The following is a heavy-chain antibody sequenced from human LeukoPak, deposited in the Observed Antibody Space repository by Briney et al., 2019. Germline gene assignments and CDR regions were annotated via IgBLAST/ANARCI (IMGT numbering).Heavy chain of an antibody. D-gene: IGHD2-2*01. CDR2: ISYDGRNK. CDR3: AKGPLRGTAAAIDY. V-gene: IGHV3-30*18. Sequence: GGSLRLSCAASGFDFSSNWMHWVRQAPGKGLEWVAAISYDGRNKHYPDSVKGRFTISRDISTDTLWLQMDSLRTEDTAVYYCAKGPLRGTAAAIDYWGQGTLVTVSS. CDR1: GFDFSSNW. J-gene: IGHJ4*02.